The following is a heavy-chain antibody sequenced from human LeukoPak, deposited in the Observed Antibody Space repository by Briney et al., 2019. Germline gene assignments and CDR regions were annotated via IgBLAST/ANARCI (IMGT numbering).Heavy chain of an antibody. Sequence: SQTLSLTCTVSSGSISSGDYYWSWIRQPPGKGLEWIGYISSSGTTYYNPSLRSRITISVDSSKSQFSLNLSSVTASDTAVYYCAGVGNGGYGGFDYWGQGTLVTVSS. CDR3: AGVGNGGYGGFDY. CDR2: ISSSGTT. J-gene: IGHJ4*02. CDR1: SGSISSGDYY. V-gene: IGHV4-30-4*01. D-gene: IGHD5-12*01.